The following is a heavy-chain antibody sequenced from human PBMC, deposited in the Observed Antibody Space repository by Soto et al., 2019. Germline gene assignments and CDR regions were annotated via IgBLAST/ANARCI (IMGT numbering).Heavy chain of an antibody. CDR3: ARHEGIGRFYYYYGMDV. J-gene: IGHJ6*02. V-gene: IGHV4-39*01. CDR2: IYYSGST. Sequence: QLQLQESGPGLVKPSETLSLTCTVSGGSISSSSYCWGWIRQPPGKGLEWIGSIYYSGSTYYNPSLKSRVTISVDTSKNQFSLKLSFVTAVDTAVYYCARHEGIGRFYYYYGMDVWGQGTMVTVSS. D-gene: IGHD3-16*01. CDR1: GGSISSSSYC.